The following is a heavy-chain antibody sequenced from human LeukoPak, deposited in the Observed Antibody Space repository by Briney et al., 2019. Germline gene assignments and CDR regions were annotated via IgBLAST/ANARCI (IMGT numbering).Heavy chain of an antibody. CDR2: MNPNSGNT. D-gene: IGHD3-10*01. CDR3: ARGYYGSGSYSWFDP. J-gene: IGHJ5*02. CDR1: GYTFTSYD. Sequence: GASVKVSCKASGYTFTSYDINWVRQATGQGLEWMGWMNPNSGNTGYAQKLQGRVTMTRDTSISTAYMELSRLRSDDTAVYYCARGYYGSGSYSWFDPWGQGTLVTVSS. V-gene: IGHV1-8*01.